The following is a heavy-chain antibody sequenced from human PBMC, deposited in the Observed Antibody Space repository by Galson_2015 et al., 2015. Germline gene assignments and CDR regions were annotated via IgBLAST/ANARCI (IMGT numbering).Heavy chain of an antibody. D-gene: IGHD3-3*01. Sequence: QSGAEVKKPGESLRISCKGSGYSFTSYWISWVRQMPGKGLEWMGRIDPSDSYTNYSPSFQGHVTISADKSISTAYLQWSSLKASDTAMYYCARFYASLFGLSGAFDIWGQGTMVTVSS. J-gene: IGHJ3*02. CDR2: IDPSDSYT. V-gene: IGHV5-10-1*01. CDR1: GYSFTSYW. CDR3: ARFYASLFGLSGAFDI.